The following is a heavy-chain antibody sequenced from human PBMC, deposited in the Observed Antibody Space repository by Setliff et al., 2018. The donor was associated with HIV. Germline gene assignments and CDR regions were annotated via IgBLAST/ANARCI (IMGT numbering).Heavy chain of an antibody. Sequence: ASVKVSCKISGYTLTEVSMHWVRQAPGKGLEWMGYFDPQDGKTIYAQKFQGRVTITADTSTGTSYMYLSSLRSEDTAVYYCARSRQEVVYFYYYMDFWGQGTTVTVSS. CDR3: ARSRQEVVYFYYYMDF. V-gene: IGHV1-24*01. CDR1: GYTLTEVS. CDR2: FDPQDGKT. J-gene: IGHJ6*02.